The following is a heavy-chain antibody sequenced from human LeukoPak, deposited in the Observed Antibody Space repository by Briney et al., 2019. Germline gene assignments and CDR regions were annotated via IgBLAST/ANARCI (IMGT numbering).Heavy chain of an antibody. D-gene: IGHD2-21*02. V-gene: IGHV3-33*01. CDR1: GYPFSSHG. CDR2: IWRDGTKK. J-gene: IGHJ4*02. CDR3: ARDPWTCDGGDCYSLDS. Sequence: PGGSLRLSCAASGYPFSSHGMHWVRQAPGKGLEWVTLIWRDGTKKYYSDSVKGRFTVSRDNSKNTLYLQMNNLRAEDTAVYHCARDPWTCDGGDCYSLDSWGQGTLVTVSS.